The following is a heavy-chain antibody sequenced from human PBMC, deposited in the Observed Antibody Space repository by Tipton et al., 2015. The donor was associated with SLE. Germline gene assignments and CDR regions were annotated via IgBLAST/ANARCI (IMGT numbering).Heavy chain of an antibody. D-gene: IGHD3-10*01. CDR1: GGSISSGSYY. Sequence: TLSLTCTVSGGSISSGSYYWSWIRQPAGKGLEWIGRIYTSGSTNYNPSLKSRVTISVDTSKNQSSLKLSSVTAADTAVYYCARAGEGVFDYWGQGTLVTVSS. CDR3: ARAGEGVFDY. V-gene: IGHV4-61*02. J-gene: IGHJ4*02. CDR2: IYTSGST.